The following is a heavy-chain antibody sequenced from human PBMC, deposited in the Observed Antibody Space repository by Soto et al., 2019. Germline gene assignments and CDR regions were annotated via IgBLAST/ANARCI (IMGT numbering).Heavy chain of an antibody. J-gene: IGHJ3*02. Sequence: QVQLVESGGGVVQPGRSLRLSCAASGFTFSSYGMHWVRQAPGKGLEGVAVISYDGSNKYYADCVKGRVTISSDISKNTLYLLMDTLRAKDTAVYYCANVEWELGHDAFDIWGQGTMVTVSS. D-gene: IGHD1-26*01. V-gene: IGHV3-30*18. CDR3: ANVEWELGHDAFDI. CDR1: GFTFSSYG. CDR2: ISYDGSNK.